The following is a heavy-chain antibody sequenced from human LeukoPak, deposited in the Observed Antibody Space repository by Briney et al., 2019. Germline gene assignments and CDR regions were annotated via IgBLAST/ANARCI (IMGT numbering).Heavy chain of an antibody. CDR3: TGDNFDSSVKFDY. Sequence: PPGGSLRLSCVVSGFTFSGSAVHWVRQASGKGLEWVGRIRSKANNYATAYAASVKGRFTISRDDSKNTAYLQMNSLKTADTAVYYCTGDNFDSSVKFDYWGQGTLVTVSS. D-gene: IGHD3-22*01. J-gene: IGHJ4*02. CDR2: IRSKANNYAT. V-gene: IGHV3-73*01. CDR1: GFTFSGSA.